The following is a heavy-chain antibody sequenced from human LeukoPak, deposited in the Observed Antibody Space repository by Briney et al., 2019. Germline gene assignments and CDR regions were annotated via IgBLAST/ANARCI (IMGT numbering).Heavy chain of an antibody. D-gene: IGHD3-3*01. CDR1: GGSISSSSYY. CDR3: ASGLDFWSGYYEVYYFDY. CDR2: LYYSGST. J-gene: IGHJ4*02. V-gene: IGHV4-39*07. Sequence: PSETLSLTCTVSGGSISSSSYYWVWIRQPPGKGLEWIGSLYYSGSTHYNPSLKSRVTISVDTSKNQFSLKLSSVTAADTAVYYCASGLDFWSGYYEVYYFDYWGQGTLVTVSS.